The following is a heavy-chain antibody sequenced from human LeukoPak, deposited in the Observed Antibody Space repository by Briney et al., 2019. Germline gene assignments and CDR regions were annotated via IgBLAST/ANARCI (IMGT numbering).Heavy chain of an antibody. V-gene: IGHV4-59*01. J-gene: IGHJ4*02. CDR3: ARRGGSGRSFDY. CDR1: GGSFSDYY. CDR2: IYYTGST. D-gene: IGHD3-10*01. Sequence: PSETLSLTCAVYGGSFSDYYWSWIRQPPGKGLEWIGYIYYTGSTNYNPSLKSRLTISVDTSKNQFSLKLSSVTAADTAVYYCARRGGSGRSFDYWGQGTLVTVSS.